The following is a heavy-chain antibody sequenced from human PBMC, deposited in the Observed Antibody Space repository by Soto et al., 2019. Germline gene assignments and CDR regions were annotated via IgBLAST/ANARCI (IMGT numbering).Heavy chain of an antibody. CDR3: ARGGLDYYYGMDV. J-gene: IGHJ6*02. CDR2: IYYSGST. CDR1: GGSISSYY. Sequence: LSLTCTVSGGSISSYYWSWIRQPPGKGLEWIGYIYYSGSTNYNPSLKSRVTISVDTSKNQFSLKLSSVTAADTAVYYCARGGLDYYYGMDVWGQGTTVTVPS. D-gene: IGHD3-16*01. V-gene: IGHV4-59*01.